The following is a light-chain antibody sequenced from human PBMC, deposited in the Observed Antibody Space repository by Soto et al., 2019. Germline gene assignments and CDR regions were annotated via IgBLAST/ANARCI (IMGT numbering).Light chain of an antibody. J-gene: IGKJ1*01. CDR2: GAS. CDR1: QSVSTN. CDR3: QQYHSPPPRT. V-gene: IGKV3D-15*01. Sequence: EIVMTQSPATLSVSPGERVALSCRASQSVSTNLAWYQQKPGQAPRLLIYGASTRATGIPDRFSGSGSGTDFTLTISRLEPEDCAVYYCQQYHSPPPRTFGQGTKVDIK.